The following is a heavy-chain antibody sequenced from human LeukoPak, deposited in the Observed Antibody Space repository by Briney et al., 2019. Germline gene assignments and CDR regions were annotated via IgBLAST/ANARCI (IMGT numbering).Heavy chain of an antibody. CDR3: ARCIKWELLDDWFDP. CDR1: GFTFSSYW. Sequence: GGSLRLSCAASGFTFSSYWMSWVRQAPGKGLEWVANIKQDGSEKYYVDSVKGRFTISRDNAKNSLYLQMNSPRAEDTAVYYCARCIKWELLDDWFDPWGQGTQVTVSS. J-gene: IGHJ5*02. D-gene: IGHD1-26*01. V-gene: IGHV3-7*01. CDR2: IKQDGSEK.